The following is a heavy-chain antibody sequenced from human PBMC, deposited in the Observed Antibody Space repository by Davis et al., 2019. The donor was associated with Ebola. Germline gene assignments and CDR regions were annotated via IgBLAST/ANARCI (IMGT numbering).Heavy chain of an antibody. J-gene: IGHJ6*04. CDR2: ISSSSSYI. CDR3: ARAVNYYYYGMDV. Sequence: PGGSLRLSCAASGFTFSSYNMNWVRQAPGKGLEWVSSISSSSSYIYYADSVKGRFTISRDNAKNSLYLQMNSLRAEDTAVYYCARAVNYYYYGMDVWGKGTTVTVSS. CDR1: GFTFSSYN. V-gene: IGHV3-21*01. D-gene: IGHD4-17*01.